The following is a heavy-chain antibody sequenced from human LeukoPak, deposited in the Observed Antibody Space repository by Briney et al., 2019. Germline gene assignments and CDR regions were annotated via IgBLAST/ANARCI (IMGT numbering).Heavy chain of an antibody. CDR3: ARDRWPWLSERSAFDI. CDR1: GFTFDDYG. CDR2: INWNGGST. D-gene: IGHD5-12*01. V-gene: IGHV3-20*04. Sequence: GGSLRLSCAASGFTFDDYGMSWVRQAPGKGLEWVSGINWNGGSTGYADSVKGRFTISRDNAKNSLYLQMNSLRAEDTALYYCARDRWPWLSERSAFDIWGQGTMVTVSS. J-gene: IGHJ3*02.